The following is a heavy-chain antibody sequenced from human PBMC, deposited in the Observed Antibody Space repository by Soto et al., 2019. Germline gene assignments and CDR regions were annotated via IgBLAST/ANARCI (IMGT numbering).Heavy chain of an antibody. D-gene: IGHD3-10*01. CDR2: INAGNGNT. J-gene: IGHJ3*02. CDR3: ARGGRERTRITMVRGVRDAFDI. V-gene: IGHV1-3*01. Sequence: ASVKVSCKASGYTFTSYAMHWVRQAPGQRLEWMGWINAGNGNTKYSQKFQGRVTITRDTSASTAYMELSSLRSEDTAVYYCARGGRERTRITMVRGVRDAFDIWGQGTMVTVSS. CDR1: GYTFTSYA.